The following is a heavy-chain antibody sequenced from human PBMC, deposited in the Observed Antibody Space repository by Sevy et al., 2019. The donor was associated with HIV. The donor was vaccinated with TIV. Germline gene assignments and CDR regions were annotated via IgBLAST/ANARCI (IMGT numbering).Heavy chain of an antibody. CDR2: ISAYNGNT. D-gene: IGHD4-4*01. Sequence: ASVKVSCKASGYTFTSYGISWVRQAPGQGLEWMGWISAYNGNTNYAQKLQGRVTMTTDTSTSTAYMELRSLRSDDTAVYYCARGVTVTDYYYYGMDVWDQGTTVTVSS. J-gene: IGHJ6*02. CDR1: GYTFTSYG. CDR3: ARGVTVTDYYYYGMDV. V-gene: IGHV1-18*01.